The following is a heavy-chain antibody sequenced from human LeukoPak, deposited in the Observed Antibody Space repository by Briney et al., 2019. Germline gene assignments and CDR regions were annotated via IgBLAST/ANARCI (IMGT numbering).Heavy chain of an antibody. CDR3: ARDLRFLEWSQSP. CDR1: GFTFSSYW. Sequence: GGSLRLSCAASGFTFSSYWMSWVRQAPGKGLEWVANIKQDGSEKYCVDSVKGRFTISRDNAKNSLYLQMNSLRAEDTAVYYCARDLRFLEWSQSPWGQGTLVTVSS. D-gene: IGHD3-3*01. V-gene: IGHV3-7*01. J-gene: IGHJ5*02. CDR2: IKQDGSEK.